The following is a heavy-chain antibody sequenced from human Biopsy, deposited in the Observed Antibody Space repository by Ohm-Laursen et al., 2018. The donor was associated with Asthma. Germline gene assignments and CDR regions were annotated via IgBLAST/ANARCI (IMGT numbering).Heavy chain of an antibody. CDR3: ARVVSYGDIYFGIDV. J-gene: IGHJ6*02. D-gene: IGHD4-17*01. CDR1: GAYIGTPDYH. V-gene: IGHV4-30-4*01. Sequence: SQTLSLTCTVSGAYIGTPDYHWSWIRQSPGKGLEWIDFVFYSGTTHYSRSLERRLYISIDTARNEFSMRLRSLTAADTAVYFCARVVSYGDIYFGIDVWGPGTTVSVSS. CDR2: VFYSGTT.